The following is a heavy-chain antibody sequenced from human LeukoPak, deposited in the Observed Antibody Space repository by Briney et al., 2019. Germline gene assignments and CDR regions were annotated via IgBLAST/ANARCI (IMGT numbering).Heavy chain of an antibody. V-gene: IGHV4-59*01. CDR2: IYHSGVT. D-gene: IGHD1-20*01. CDR1: AGSINTYY. Sequence: SETLSLTCTVSAGSINTYYWKWIRQPPGKGLVWSGYIYHSGVTNSNPSLKSRVTISVDTSKNQFSLKQSSVTAADTAVYYCAGDPYNYKWFDIWGQGTLVSVSS. CDR3: AGDPYNYKWFDI. J-gene: IGHJ5*02.